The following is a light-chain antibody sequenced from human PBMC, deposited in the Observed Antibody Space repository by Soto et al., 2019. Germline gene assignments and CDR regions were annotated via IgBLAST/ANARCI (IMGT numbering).Light chain of an antibody. CDR1: SSNIGSNY. CDR2: KSN. CDR3: AVWDDSPSPHVV. J-gene: IGLJ2*01. V-gene: IGLV1-47*01. Sequence: QSVLTQPPSASGTPGQRVTISCSGSSSNIGSNYVYWYQQLAGTAPKLLIYKSNQRPSGVPDRFSGPKSGTSASLAISGLRSEDEANYYCAVWDDSPSPHVVLGGGTKLTVL.